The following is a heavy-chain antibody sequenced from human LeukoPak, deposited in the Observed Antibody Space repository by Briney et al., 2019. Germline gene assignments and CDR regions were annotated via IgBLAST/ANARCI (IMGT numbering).Heavy chain of an antibody. D-gene: IGHD3-22*01. CDR2: IYYSGST. Sequence: SETLSLTCAVSGGSISSGDYSWSWIRQPPGTGLEWIGYIYYSGSTNYNPSLKSRVTISVDTSKNQFSLKLSSVTAADTAVYYCARSRITMIGQGWFDPWGQGTLVTVSS. CDR1: GGSISSGDYS. V-gene: IGHV4-61*08. J-gene: IGHJ5*02. CDR3: ARSRITMIGQGWFDP.